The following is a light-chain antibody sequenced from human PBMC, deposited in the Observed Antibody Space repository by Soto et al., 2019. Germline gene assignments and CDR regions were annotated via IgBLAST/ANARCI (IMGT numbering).Light chain of an antibody. Sequence: EIVLTQSPGTLSLSPGERATLSCRASQSVSSNYLAWYHQKPGQAPRLLIYGASSRATGIPDRFRGSGSGTNFTITTSRLEPEDFAVYYCHQYGSSPRTFGQGTKVEIK. CDR1: QSVSSNY. J-gene: IGKJ1*01. CDR3: HQYGSSPRT. V-gene: IGKV3-20*01. CDR2: GAS.